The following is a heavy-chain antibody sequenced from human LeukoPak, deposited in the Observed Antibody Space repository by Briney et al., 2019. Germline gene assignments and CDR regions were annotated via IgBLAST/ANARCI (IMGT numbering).Heavy chain of an antibody. D-gene: IGHD6-6*01. CDR2: ISWNSGSI. V-gene: IGHV3-9*03. CDR3: AKDSGSRIAAPNFDY. CDR1: GFTFSDYY. Sequence: PGGSLRLSCAASGFTFSDYYMSWIRQAPGKGLEWVSGISWNSGSIGYADSVKGRFTISRDNAKNSLYLQMNSLRAEDMALYYCAKDSGSRIAAPNFDYWGQGTLVTVSS. J-gene: IGHJ4*02.